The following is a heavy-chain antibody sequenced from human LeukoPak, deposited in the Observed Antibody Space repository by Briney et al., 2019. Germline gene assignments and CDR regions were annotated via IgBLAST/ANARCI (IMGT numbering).Heavy chain of an antibody. J-gene: IGHJ4*02. CDR3: ARVVGATSIDY. CDR1: GSSISSDYY. CDR2: IKHRGRS. V-gene: IGHV4-38-2*02. D-gene: IGHD2-15*01. Sequence: PSETLSLTCSVSGSSISSDYYWGWVRQPPGKGQEWIGSIKHRGRSYYNPSLKSRVTISVDTSKNQFSLQLSSVTAADTAVYYCARVVGATSIDYWGQGILVTVSS.